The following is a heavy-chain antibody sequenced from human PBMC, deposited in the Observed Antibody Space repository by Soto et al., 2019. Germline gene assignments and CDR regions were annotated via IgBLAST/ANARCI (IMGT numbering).Heavy chain of an antibody. CDR3: ARDPVGSIVVVTATNWFDP. J-gene: IGHJ5*02. CDR2: INPSGGST. V-gene: IGHV1-46*01. Sequence: QGLEWMGIINPSGGSTSYAQKFQGRVTMTRDTSTSTVYMELSSLRSEDTAVYYCARDPVGSIVVVTATNWFDPWGQGTLVTVSS. D-gene: IGHD2-21*02.